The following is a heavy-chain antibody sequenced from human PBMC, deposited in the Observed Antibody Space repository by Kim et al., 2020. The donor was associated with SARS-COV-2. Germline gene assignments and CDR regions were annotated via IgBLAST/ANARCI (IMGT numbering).Heavy chain of an antibody. CDR2: LSNSGTT. Sequence: SETLSLTCAVSGASIDSSDSYWGWIRQPPGKGLEWIGSLSNSGTTYYNPSLKSRVTTSADTARNQFSLKMTSATAADTALYYCARQTLRPLWSGALGGFVYWGPGSLAAVS. J-gene: IGHJ4*02. D-gene: IGHD3-10*01. CDR1: GASIDSSDSY. V-gene: IGHV4-39*01. CDR3: ARQTLRPLWSGALGGFVY.